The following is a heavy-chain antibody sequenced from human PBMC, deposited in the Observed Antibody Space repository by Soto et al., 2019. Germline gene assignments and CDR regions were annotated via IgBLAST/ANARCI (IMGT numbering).Heavy chain of an antibody. CDR3: ARDWPHLEWLPSYYYYYGMDV. Sequence: EVQLVESGGGLVKPGGSLRLSCAASGFTFSSYSMNWVRQAPGKGLEWGSSISSSSSYIYYADSVKGRFTISRDNAKNSLYLQMNSLRAEDTAVYYCARDWPHLEWLPSYYYYYGMDVWGQGTTVTVSS. V-gene: IGHV3-21*01. CDR2: ISSSSSYI. CDR1: GFTFSSYS. J-gene: IGHJ6*02. D-gene: IGHD3-3*01.